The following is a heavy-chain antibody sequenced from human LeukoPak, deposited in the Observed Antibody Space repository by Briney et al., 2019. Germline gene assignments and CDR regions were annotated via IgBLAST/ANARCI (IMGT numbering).Heavy chain of an antibody. D-gene: IGHD2-2*01. CDR3: ARAIVVVPGAIGFDP. J-gene: IGHJ5*02. CDR1: GGSIRSSSYY. CDR2: IYYSGST. V-gene: IGHV4-39*07. Sequence: SETLSLTRTVSGGSIRSSSYYWGWIRQPPGKGLEWVGSIYYSGSTYYNPSLKSRVTISVDTSKNQFSLKLSSVTAADTAVYYWARAIVVVPGAIGFDPWGQGTLVTVSS.